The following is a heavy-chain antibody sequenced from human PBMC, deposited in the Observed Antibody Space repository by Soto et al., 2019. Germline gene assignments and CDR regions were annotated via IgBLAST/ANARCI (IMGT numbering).Heavy chain of an antibody. Sequence: PSETLSLTCTVSGFSISTGDYYWSWIRQPPGKGLEWVGSISYSGDTYYSPSLESRVTISMDRSKNQFTLKLSSVTAADTAVYFCARERVTVYGLIILNLLDPWGQGTLVTVS. J-gene: IGHJ5*02. V-gene: IGHV4-30-4*01. D-gene: IGHD3-3*01. CDR3: ARERVTVYGLIILNLLDP. CDR2: ISYSGDT. CDR1: GFSISTGDYY.